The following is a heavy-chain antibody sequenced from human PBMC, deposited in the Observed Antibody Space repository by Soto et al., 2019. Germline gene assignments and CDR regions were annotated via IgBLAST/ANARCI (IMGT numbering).Heavy chain of an antibody. J-gene: IGHJ4*02. CDR2: ITSGGSI. CDR1: GFTVSNYF. Sequence: GGSLRLSCAASGFTVSNYFMSWVRQAPGKGLEWVSTITSGGSIYYADSVKGRFTISRDNSKNTLYLQMNSLRAEDTAIYFCGNRVTPEKAYDYWGQGTLVTVSS. V-gene: IGHV3-23*01. D-gene: IGHD2-21*02. CDR3: GNRVTPEKAYDY.